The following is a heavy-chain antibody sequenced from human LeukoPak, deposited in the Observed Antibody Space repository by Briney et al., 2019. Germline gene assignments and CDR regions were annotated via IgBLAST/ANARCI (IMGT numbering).Heavy chain of an antibody. D-gene: IGHD3-9*01. CDR3: AKGGKLRYFDWLYYFDS. J-gene: IGHJ4*02. CDR1: GFTFNNYA. Sequence: GGSLRLSCVASGFTFNNYAMSWVRQAPGKGLEWVSVIGGSGATIYYADSVKGRFTISRDNSKNTLYLQMNSLRAEDTAVYYCAKGGKLRYFDWLYYFDSWGQGTLVTVSS. V-gene: IGHV3-23*01. CDR2: IGGSGATI.